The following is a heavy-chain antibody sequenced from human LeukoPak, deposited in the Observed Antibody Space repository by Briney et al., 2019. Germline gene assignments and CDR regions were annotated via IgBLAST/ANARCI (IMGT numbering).Heavy chain of an antibody. CDR3: ARVQRYYESSGYYD. V-gene: IGHV3-20*04. Sequence: PGGSLRLSCAASGFIFDDYGMSWVRQAPGKGLEWVSGINRNGGGTGYADSAKGRFTISRDNAKNFLYLQMNDLRAEDTALYYCARVQRYYESSGYYDWGQGTLVTVSS. CDR1: GFIFDDYG. CDR2: INRNGGGT. D-gene: IGHD3-22*01. J-gene: IGHJ4*02.